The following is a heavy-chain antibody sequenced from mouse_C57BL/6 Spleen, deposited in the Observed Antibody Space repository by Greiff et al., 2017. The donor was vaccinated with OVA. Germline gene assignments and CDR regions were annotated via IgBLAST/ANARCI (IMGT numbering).Heavy chain of an antibody. D-gene: IGHD1-1*01. Sequence: EVQRVESGPGLVKPSQSLSLTCSVTGYSITSGYYWNWIRQFPGNKLEWMGYISYDGSNNYNPSLKNRISITRDTSKNQFFLKLNSVTTEDTATYYCARGDYYDYFDYWGQGTTLTVSS. CDR2: ISYDGSN. CDR1: GYSITSGYY. CDR3: ARGDYYDYFDY. V-gene: IGHV3-6*01. J-gene: IGHJ2*01.